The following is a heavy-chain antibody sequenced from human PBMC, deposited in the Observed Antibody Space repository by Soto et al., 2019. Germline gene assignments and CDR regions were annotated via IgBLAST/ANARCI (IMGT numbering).Heavy chain of an antibody. J-gene: IGHJ2*01. D-gene: IGHD1-1*01. CDR3: ARTLENWYFDL. CDR2: MSTSGADI. Sequence: QLVESGGGLIQTGGSMRLSCIGSEYSFSSFEMNWVRQAPGKGLEWVSYMSTSGADIKYADSVKGRFTVSRDNSKNSLFLQMDSLRADDTAIYYCARTLENWYFDLWGRGTLVTVSS. V-gene: IGHV3-48*03. CDR1: EYSFSSFE.